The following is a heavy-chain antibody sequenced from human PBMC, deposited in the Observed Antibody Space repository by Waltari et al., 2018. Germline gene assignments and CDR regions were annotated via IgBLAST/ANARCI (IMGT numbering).Heavy chain of an antibody. D-gene: IGHD2-2*01. J-gene: IGHJ5*02. CDR2: INGEGGGT. V-gene: IGHV3-74*01. CDR1: GFTFSSYW. Sequence: EVQLVESGGGLVQPGGSLRLSCAASGFTFSSYWMHWVRQAPGKGLVWVSRINGEGGGTSHADSVKGRFTISRDNANNTLYLQMNSLRAEDTAVYYCTRTRYCSTTSCQVDWFDPWGQGTLVTVSS. CDR3: TRTRYCSTTSCQVDWFDP.